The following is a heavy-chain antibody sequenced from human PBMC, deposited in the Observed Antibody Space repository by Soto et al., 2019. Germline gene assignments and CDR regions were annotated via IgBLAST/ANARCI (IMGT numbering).Heavy chain of an antibody. CDR3: TRVGYDYVWGSYRPYYFDY. CDR1: GFTFGDYA. V-gene: IGHV3-49*03. Sequence: GGSLRLSCTASGFTFGDYAMSWFRQAPGKGLEWVGFIRSKAYGGTTEYAASVKGRFTISRDDSKSIAYLQMNSLKTEDTAVYYCTRVGYDYVWGSYRPYYFDYWGQGTLVTVSS. CDR2: IRSKAYGGTT. J-gene: IGHJ4*02. D-gene: IGHD3-16*02.